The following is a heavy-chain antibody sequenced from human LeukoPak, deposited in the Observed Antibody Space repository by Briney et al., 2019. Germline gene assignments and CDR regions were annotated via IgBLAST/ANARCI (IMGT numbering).Heavy chain of an antibody. CDR2: IYHSGST. CDR3: ARACSGGSCYSCLDY. D-gene: IGHD2-15*01. CDR1: GGSISSGGYS. Sequence: SQTLSLTCAVSGGSISSGGYSWSWIRQPPGKGLERIGYIYHSGSTYYNPSLKSRVTISVDRSKNQFSLKLSSVTAADTAVYYCARACSGGSCYSCLDYWGQGTLVTVSS. J-gene: IGHJ4*02. V-gene: IGHV4-30-2*01.